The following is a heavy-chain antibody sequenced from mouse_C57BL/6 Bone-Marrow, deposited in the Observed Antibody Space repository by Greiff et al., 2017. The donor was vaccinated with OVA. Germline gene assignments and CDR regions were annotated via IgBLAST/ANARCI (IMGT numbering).Heavy chain of an antibody. V-gene: IGHV1-54*01. CDR2: INPGRGGT. J-gene: IGHJ2*01. Sequence: VQLQQSGAELVRPGTSVKVSCKASGYAFTNYLIEWVKQRPGQGLEWIGVINPGRGGTNYNEKFKGKATLTADKSSSTDYMQLSSLTSEDSAVYFCARSKGLPRGDYWGQGTTLTVSA. CDR1: GYAFTNYL. CDR3: ARSKGLPRGDY. D-gene: IGHD2-2*01.